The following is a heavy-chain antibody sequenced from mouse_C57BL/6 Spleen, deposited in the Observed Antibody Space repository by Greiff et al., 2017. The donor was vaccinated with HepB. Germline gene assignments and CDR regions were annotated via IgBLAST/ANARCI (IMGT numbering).Heavy chain of an antibody. D-gene: IGHD3-2*02. CDR1: GYTFTGYW. V-gene: IGHV1-9*01. Sequence: QVQLQQSGAELMKPGASVKLSCTATGYTFTGYWIEWVKQSPGHGLEWIGEILPGSGSTNYNEKFTGRSTFTADTSSNTAYMQLSSLTTEDSAIYYCAREDSSGYWFAYWGQGTLVTVSA. J-gene: IGHJ3*01. CDR3: AREDSSGYWFAY. CDR2: ILPGSGST.